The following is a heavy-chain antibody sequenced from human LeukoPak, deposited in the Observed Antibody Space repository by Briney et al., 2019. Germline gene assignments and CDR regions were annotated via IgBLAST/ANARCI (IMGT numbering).Heavy chain of an antibody. Sequence: ASVKVSCRASGYTFTSYGISWVRQAPGQGLEWMGWISAYNGNTNYAQKLQGRVTMTTDTSTSTAYMELRSLRSDDTAVYYCARDESYGDYNNWFDPWGQGTLVTVSS. CDR3: ARDESYGDYNNWFDP. CDR2: ISAYNGNT. CDR1: GYTFTSYG. J-gene: IGHJ5*02. V-gene: IGHV1-18*01. D-gene: IGHD4-17*01.